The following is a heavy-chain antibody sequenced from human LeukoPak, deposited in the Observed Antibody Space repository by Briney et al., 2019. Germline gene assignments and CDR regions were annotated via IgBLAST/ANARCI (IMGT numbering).Heavy chain of an antibody. D-gene: IGHD3-9*01. J-gene: IGHJ4*02. CDR2: IIPSFNTA. Sequence: ASVKVSCKASGGTFRSHAINWVRQAPGQGLEWMGGIIPSFNTANYAQKFQGRVSITADESTRTAYMDLSSLTSEDTAVYYCARDSATYDILTGSFDSWGQGTLVTVSS. CDR3: ARDSATYDILTGSFDS. V-gene: IGHV1-69*13. CDR1: GGTFRSHA.